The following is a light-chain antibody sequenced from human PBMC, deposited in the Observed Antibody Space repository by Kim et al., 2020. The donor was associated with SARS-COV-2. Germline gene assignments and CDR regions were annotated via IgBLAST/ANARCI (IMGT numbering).Light chain of an antibody. CDR3: AAWDDSLNGYV. CDR2: YDD. V-gene: IGLV1-36*01. J-gene: IGLJ1*01. Sequence: ELTQPPSVSEAPRQRVTISCSGSSSNIGNNAVNWYQQLPGKAPKLLIYYDDLLPSGVSDRFSGSKSGTSASLVISGLQSEDEADYYCAAWDDSLNGYVFGTGTKVTVL. CDR1: SSNIGNNA.